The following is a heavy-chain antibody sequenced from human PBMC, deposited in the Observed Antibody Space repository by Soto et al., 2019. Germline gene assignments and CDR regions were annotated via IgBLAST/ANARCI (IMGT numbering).Heavy chain of an antibody. J-gene: IGHJ4*02. CDR2: ITSKTDGGTT. D-gene: IGHD3-3*01. V-gene: IGHV3-15*07. Sequence: EVQLVESGGGLVKPGGSLRLSCAASGFTFNNAWMNWVRQAPGKGLEWAGHITSKTDGGTTDYAAPVKGRFSISRDDSKNTLYLQMDSLKTEDTAVYYCTTAYYAFWSGYAFDYWGQGTLVTVSS. CDR3: TTAYYAFWSGYAFDY. CDR1: GFTFNNAW.